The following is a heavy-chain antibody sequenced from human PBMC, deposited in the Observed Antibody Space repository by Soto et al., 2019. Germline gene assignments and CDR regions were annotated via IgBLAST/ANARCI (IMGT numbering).Heavy chain of an antibody. CDR2: ISSNGGST. J-gene: IGHJ3*02. CDR3: ARALGYAFDI. V-gene: IGHV3-64*01. D-gene: IGHD7-27*01. Sequence: EVQLVESGGGLVQPGGSLRLSCAASGFTFSSYAMHCVRQAPGKGLEYVSAISSNGGSTYYANSVKGRFTISRDNSKNTLYLQMGCLRAEDMAVYYCARALGYAFDIWGQGTMVTVSS. CDR1: GFTFSSYA.